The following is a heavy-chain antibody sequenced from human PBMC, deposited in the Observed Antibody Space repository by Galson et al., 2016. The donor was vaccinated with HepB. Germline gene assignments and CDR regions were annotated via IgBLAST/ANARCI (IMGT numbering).Heavy chain of an antibody. Sequence: QSGAEVKKPGESLKISCKGSGYIFNNFWVAWVRQMPGKGLEWMGIIYPGDSHSRYSPSLQGQVTISADKSINTAYLQWSSLTASDTAVYYSARTHSGGTDYYYYAMDVWGQGTTVTVSS. J-gene: IGHJ6*02. CDR1: GYIFNNFW. D-gene: IGHD2-15*01. CDR3: ARTHSGGTDYYYYAMDV. CDR2: IYPGDSHS. V-gene: IGHV5-51*01.